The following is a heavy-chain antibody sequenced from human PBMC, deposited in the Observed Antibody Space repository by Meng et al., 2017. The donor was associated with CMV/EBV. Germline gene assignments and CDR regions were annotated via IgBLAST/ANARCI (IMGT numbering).Heavy chain of an antibody. V-gene: IGHV4-31*03. D-gene: IGHD3/OR15-3a*01. Sequence: LRLSCTVSGGSIGSGGYYWSWIRQHPGKGLEWIGYIYYSGSTYYNPSLKSRVTISVDTSKNQFSLKLSSVTAADTAVYYCARGQVDRLSFDYWGQGTLVTVSS. CDR3: ARGQVDRLSFDY. CDR1: GGSIGSGGYY. CDR2: IYYSGST. J-gene: IGHJ4*02.